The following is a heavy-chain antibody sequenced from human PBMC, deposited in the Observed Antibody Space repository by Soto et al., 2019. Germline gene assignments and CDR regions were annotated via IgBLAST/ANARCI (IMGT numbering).Heavy chain of an antibody. V-gene: IGHV4-34*01. Sequence: QVQLQQWGAGLLKPSETLSLTCAVYGGSFSSYSWTWIRQSPGKGLGWIRQINHSGSTNYKPSLNRRVSMSLLSSKNPFSLELSSVTAAVTAVYYCARGLFGENSYSGGWYYFDSCGQGTRVNVSS. CDR3: ARGLFGENSYSGGWYYFDS. CDR1: GGSFSSYS. CDR2: INHSGST. J-gene: IGHJ4*02. D-gene: IGHD3-10*01.